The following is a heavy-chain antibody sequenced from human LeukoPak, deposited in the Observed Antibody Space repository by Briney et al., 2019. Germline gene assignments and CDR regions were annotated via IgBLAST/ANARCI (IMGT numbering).Heavy chain of an antibody. CDR1: GYSFTSYW. D-gene: IGHD3-10*01. CDR2: IYPGDSDT. CDR3: ASSRGNVLLWSGPLGYYYGMDV. V-gene: IGHV5-51*01. J-gene: IGHJ6*02. Sequence: GESLKISCKGSGYSFTSYWIGWVRQLPGKGLEWMGIIYPGDSDTRYSPSFQGRVTISADKSISTAYLQWSSLKASDTAMYYCASSRGNVLLWSGPLGYYYGMDVWGQGTTVTVSS.